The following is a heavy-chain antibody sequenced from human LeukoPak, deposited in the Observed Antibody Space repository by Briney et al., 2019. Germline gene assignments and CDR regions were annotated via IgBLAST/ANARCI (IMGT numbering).Heavy chain of an antibody. V-gene: IGHV1-2*02. Sequence: ASVKVSCKASGYTFTDYYIHWVRQAPGQGLEWMGWINPNSGGTNSAQKFQGRVTMTRDTSISTAYMELSRLRSDDTAVYYCAKTRSSGWAYFDYWGQGTLVTVSS. J-gene: IGHJ4*02. CDR3: AKTRSSGWAYFDY. CDR1: GYTFTDYY. CDR2: INPNSGGT. D-gene: IGHD6-19*01.